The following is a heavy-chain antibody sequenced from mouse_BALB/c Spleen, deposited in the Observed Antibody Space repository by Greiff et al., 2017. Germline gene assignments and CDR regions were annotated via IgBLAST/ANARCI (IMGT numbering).Heavy chain of an antibody. CDR3: ASYGSSGDYAMDD. D-gene: IGHD1-1*01. CDR1: GFTFSSYA. Sequence: EVHLVESGGGLVKPGGSLKLSCAASGFTFSSYAMSWVRQSPEKRLEWVAEISSGGSYTYYPDTVTGRFTISRDNAKNTLYLEMSSLRSEDTAMYYCASYGSSGDYAMDDWGQGTSGTVPS. V-gene: IGHV5-9-4*01. J-gene: IGHJ4*01. CDR2: ISSGGSYT.